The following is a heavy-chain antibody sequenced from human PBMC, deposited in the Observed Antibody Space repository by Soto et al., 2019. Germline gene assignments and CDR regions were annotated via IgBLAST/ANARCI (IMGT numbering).Heavy chain of an antibody. D-gene: IGHD6-19*01. CDR2: IYHSGST. Sequence: QVQLQESGPGLVKPSGTLSLTCAVSGGSISSSNWWSWVRQPPGKGLEWIGEIYHSGSTNYTPSLKSGATIAVAKSKNQCSRKLSSVPAADTAVYYWARDPVNSSGSFDPWGQGTLVTVSS. J-gene: IGHJ5*02. CDR1: GGSISSSNW. CDR3: ARDPVNSSGSFDP. V-gene: IGHV4-4*02.